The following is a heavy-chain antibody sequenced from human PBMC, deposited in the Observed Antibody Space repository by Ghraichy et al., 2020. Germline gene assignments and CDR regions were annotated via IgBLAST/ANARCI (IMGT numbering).Heavy chain of an antibody. J-gene: IGHJ3*02. D-gene: IGHD3-16*02. CDR1: GGSISSYY. Sequence: SETLSLTCTVSGGSISSYYWSWIRQPPGKGLEWIGYIYYSGSTNYNPSLKSRVTISVDTSKNQFSLKLSSVTAADTAVYYCATSGIYDYVWGSYRHDAFDIWGQGTMVTVSS. CDR2: IYYSGST. V-gene: IGHV4-59*01. CDR3: ATSGIYDYVWGSYRHDAFDI.